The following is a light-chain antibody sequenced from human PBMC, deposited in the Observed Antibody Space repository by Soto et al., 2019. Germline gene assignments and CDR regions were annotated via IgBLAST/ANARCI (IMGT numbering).Light chain of an antibody. CDR1: QTISNT. V-gene: IGKV3-11*01. CDR3: QQRSNWPT. J-gene: IGKJ3*01. CDR2: DAS. Sequence: ELVMTQSPATLSVSPGDKVSLSCRANQTISNTLAWYQQKPGQAPRLLIYDASNRATGIPARFSGSGSGTDFTLTISSLEPEDFAVYYCQQRSNWPTFGPGTKVDIK.